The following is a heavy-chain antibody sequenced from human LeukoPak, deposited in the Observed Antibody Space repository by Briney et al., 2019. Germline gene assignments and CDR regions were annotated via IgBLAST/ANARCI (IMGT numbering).Heavy chain of an antibody. Sequence: ASVKVSCKASGYTFTGYYMHWVRQAPGRGLEWMGWINPNSGGTNYAQKFQGRVTMTRDTSISTAYMELSRLRSDDTAVYYCAREGVGYCSSTSCFNDYWGQGTLVTVSS. D-gene: IGHD2-2*01. J-gene: IGHJ4*02. CDR1: GYTFTGYY. V-gene: IGHV1-2*02. CDR3: AREGVGYCSSTSCFNDY. CDR2: INPNSGGT.